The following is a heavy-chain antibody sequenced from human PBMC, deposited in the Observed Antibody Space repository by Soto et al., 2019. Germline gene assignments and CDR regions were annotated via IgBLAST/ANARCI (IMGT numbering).Heavy chain of an antibody. D-gene: IGHD3-22*01. Sequence: ASVKVSCKVSGYTLTELSMHWVRQAPGKGLEWMGGFDPEDGETIYAQKFQGRVTMTEDTSTDTAYMELSSLRSEDTAVYYCATVGSSGYYSDYWGQGTLVTVSS. J-gene: IGHJ4*02. CDR1: GYTLTELS. CDR3: ATVGSSGYYSDY. CDR2: FDPEDGET. V-gene: IGHV1-24*01.